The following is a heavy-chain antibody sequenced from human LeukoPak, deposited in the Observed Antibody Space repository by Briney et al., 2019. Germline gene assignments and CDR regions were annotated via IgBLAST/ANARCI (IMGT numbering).Heavy chain of an antibody. Sequence: ASVKVSCKASGYTFTSYDINWVRQATGQGLEWMGWMNPNSGNTGYAQKFQGRVTMTRNTSISTAYMELSSLRSEDTAVYYCARGRNFGWELLAENDYWGQGTLVTVSS. CDR1: GYTFTSYD. CDR2: MNPNSGNT. J-gene: IGHJ4*02. V-gene: IGHV1-8*01. CDR3: ARGRNFGWELLAENDY. D-gene: IGHD1-26*01.